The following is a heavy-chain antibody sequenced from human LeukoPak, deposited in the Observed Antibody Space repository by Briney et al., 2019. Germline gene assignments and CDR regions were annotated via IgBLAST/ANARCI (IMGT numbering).Heavy chain of an antibody. CDR2: IYYSGST. Sequence: SESLSVTCTVSGCSISSYYWSWIRQPPGKGLEWIGYIYYSGSTKYNPSLKSRVTISVDTSKNQFSLKLSSVTAADTAVYYCARARSIAAAGTYGGFDPWGQGTLVTVSS. J-gene: IGHJ5*02. V-gene: IGHV4-59*01. CDR1: GCSISSYY. CDR3: ARARSIAAAGTYGGFDP. D-gene: IGHD6-13*01.